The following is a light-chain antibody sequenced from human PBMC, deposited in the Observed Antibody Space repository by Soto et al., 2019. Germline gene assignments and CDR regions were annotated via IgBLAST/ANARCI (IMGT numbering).Light chain of an antibody. Sequence: HSVLTQPASVSGSPGQSITISWTGTSSDVGRYNYVSWYQQHPGKAPKLMIYDVSNRPSGVSNRFSGSKSGNTASLTISGLQAEDEAAYYCSSYTSSSPSFGTGTKSPS. V-gene: IGLV2-14*01. CDR2: DVS. CDR1: SSDVGRYNY. CDR3: SSYTSSSPS. J-gene: IGLJ1*01.